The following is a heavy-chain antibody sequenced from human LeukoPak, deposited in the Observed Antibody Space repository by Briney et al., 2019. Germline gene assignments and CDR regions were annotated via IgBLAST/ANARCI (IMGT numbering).Heavy chain of an antibody. CDR2: IRYDGSNK. CDR1: GFTFSSYG. J-gene: IGHJ5*02. CDR3: AKDYDILTAYSNWFDP. Sequence: GGSLRLSCAASGFTFSSYGMHWVRQAPGKGLELVAFIRYDGSNKYYADSVKGRFTISRDNSKNTLYLQMNSLRAEDTAVYYCAKDYDILTAYSNWFDPWGQGTLVTVSS. D-gene: IGHD3-9*01. V-gene: IGHV3-30*02.